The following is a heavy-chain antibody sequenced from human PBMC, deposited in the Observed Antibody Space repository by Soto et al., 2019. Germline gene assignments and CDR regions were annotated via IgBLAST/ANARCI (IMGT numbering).Heavy chain of an antibody. J-gene: IGHJ4*02. V-gene: IGHV3-64*04. CDR1: GFTFSSYA. CDR2: ISSNGGST. Sequence: LRLSCSASGFTFSSYAMHWVRQAPGKGLEYVSAISSNGGSTYYADYVKGRFTISRDNSKNTLYLQMNSLRADDTAVYYCARDRPKYYYDSFDHWGQGTLVTVSS. CDR3: ARDRPKYYYDSFDH. D-gene: IGHD3-22*01.